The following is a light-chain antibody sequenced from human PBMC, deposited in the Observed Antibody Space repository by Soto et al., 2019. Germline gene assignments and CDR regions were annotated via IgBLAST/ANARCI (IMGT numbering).Light chain of an antibody. CDR1: QSVSSY. J-gene: IGKJ1*01. V-gene: IGKV3-20*01. Sequence: EIVLTQSPATLSLSPGERATLSCRASQSVSSYLAWYQQKLGRAPRVLIYGASSRATGIPDRFSGSGSGTEFTLTISRLEPEDFAVYYCQQYGSSSWTFGQGTKVDIK. CDR3: QQYGSSSWT. CDR2: GAS.